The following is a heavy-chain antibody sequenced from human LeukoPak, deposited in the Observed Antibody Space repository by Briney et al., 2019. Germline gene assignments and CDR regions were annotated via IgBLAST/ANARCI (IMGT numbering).Heavy chain of an antibody. CDR2: INPNSGGT. D-gene: IGHD3-22*01. J-gene: IGHJ4*02. Sequence: ASVKVSCKASGYTFTGYYIHWVRQAPGQGLEWMGWINPNSGGTNYAQKFQGRVTMTRDTSISTAYMELSRLRSDDTAVYYCARDIGAYYYDSSGYYYDYWGQGTLVTVSS. V-gene: IGHV1-2*02. CDR3: ARDIGAYYYDSSGYYYDY. CDR1: GYTFTGYY.